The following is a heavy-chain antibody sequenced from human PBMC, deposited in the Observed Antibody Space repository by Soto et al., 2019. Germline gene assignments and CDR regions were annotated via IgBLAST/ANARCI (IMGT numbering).Heavy chain of an antibody. Sequence: ASVEVSCKASGYPFTSYGISWVRHAPGQGLEWMGWISAYNGNTNYAQKLQGRVTMTTDTSTSTAYKELRSLRSDDTAVYYCARDNIVVVVAALIDYYYGMDVWVQRTTVTVSS. D-gene: IGHD2-15*01. CDR1: GYPFTSYG. CDR3: ARDNIVVVVAALIDYYYGMDV. V-gene: IGHV1-18*04. CDR2: ISAYNGNT. J-gene: IGHJ6*02.